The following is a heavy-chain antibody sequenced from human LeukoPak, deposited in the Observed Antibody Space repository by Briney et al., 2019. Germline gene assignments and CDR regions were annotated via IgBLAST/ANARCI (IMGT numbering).Heavy chain of an antibody. J-gene: IGHJ4*02. V-gene: IGHV1-46*01. Sequence: ASVKVSCKASGYTFTSYYMHWVRQAPGQGLEWMGIINPSGGSTSYAQKFQGRVTMTRNTSISTAYMELSSLRSEDTAVYYCARSPKGELRDSGYDHGFDYWGQGTLVTVSS. D-gene: IGHD5-12*01. CDR2: INPSGGST. CDR1: GYTFTSYY. CDR3: ARSPKGELRDSGYDHGFDY.